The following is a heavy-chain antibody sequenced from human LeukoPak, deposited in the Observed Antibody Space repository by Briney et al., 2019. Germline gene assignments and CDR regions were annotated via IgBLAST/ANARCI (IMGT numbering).Heavy chain of an antibody. CDR2: ISSSSSTI. J-gene: IGHJ4*02. Sequence: GGSLRLSCAASGFTFSSYSMNWVRQAPGKGLEWVSYISSSSSTIYYADSVKGRFTISRDNAKNSLYLQMNSLRAEDTAVYYCAKDSQHIVVVIAIGAFDYWGQGTLVTVSS. CDR3: AKDSQHIVVVIAIGAFDY. D-gene: IGHD2-21*01. CDR1: GFTFSSYS. V-gene: IGHV3-48*01.